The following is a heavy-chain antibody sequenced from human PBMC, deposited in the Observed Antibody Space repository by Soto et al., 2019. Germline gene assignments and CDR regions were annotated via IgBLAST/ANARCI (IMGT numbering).Heavy chain of an antibody. CDR1: GYTFTAYY. D-gene: IGHD1-26*01. J-gene: IGHJ6*02. Sequence: ASVKVSCKASGYTFTAYYMHWVRQAPGQGLEWMGWINPNSGGTNYAQEFQGRVTMTRDTSISTAYMELSRLRSDDTAVYYCARGGAGGELGYYYYYGMDVWGQGTTVTVSS. CDR3: ARGGAGGELGYYYYYGMDV. CDR2: INPNSGGT. V-gene: IGHV1-2*02.